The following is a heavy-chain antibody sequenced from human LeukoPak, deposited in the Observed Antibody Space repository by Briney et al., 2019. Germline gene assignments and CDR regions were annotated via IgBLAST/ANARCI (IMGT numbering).Heavy chain of an antibody. D-gene: IGHD3-10*01. CDR1: GGTFSSYA. J-gene: IGHJ4*02. CDR2: IIPISGTA. V-gene: IGHV1-69*13. Sequence: ASVKVSCKASGGTFSSYAISWVRQAPGQGLEWMGGIIPISGTANYAQKFQGRVTITADESTSTAYMELSSLRSEDTAVYYCAREDYYGSGSPEDYWGQGTLVTVSS. CDR3: AREDYYGSGSPEDY.